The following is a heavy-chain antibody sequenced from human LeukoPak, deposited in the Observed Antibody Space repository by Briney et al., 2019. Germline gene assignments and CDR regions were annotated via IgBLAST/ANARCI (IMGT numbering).Heavy chain of an antibody. CDR1: VYTFTGYY. Sequence: ASVKVSCKASVYTFTGYYMHWVRQAPGQGLGWMGWINPNSGGTNYAQKFQGRVTMTRDTSISTAYMELSRLRSDDTAVYYCARGSYYYGSGSYLYWGQGTLVTVSS. D-gene: IGHD3-10*01. V-gene: IGHV1-2*02. CDR2: INPNSGGT. CDR3: ARGSYYYGSGSYLY. J-gene: IGHJ4*02.